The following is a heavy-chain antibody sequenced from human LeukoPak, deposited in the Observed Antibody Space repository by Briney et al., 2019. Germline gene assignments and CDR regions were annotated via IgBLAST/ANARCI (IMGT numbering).Heavy chain of an antibody. Sequence: GGSLRLSCAASGITFSSSGMSWVRQAPGKGLEWVSSLSGSGGRVYYADSMKGRFTVSRDNSKNTLYPQMNSLRAEDTAVYYCAKAVDYYDSSAYYIIDYFDYWGQGTLVTVSS. CDR2: LSGSGGRV. CDR1: GITFSSSG. J-gene: IGHJ4*02. D-gene: IGHD3-22*01. CDR3: AKAVDYYDSSAYYIIDYFDY. V-gene: IGHV3-23*01.